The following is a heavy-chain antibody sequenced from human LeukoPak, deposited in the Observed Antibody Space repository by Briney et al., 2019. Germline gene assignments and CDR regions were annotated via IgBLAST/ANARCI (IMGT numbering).Heavy chain of an antibody. D-gene: IGHD3-3*01. V-gene: IGHV4-59*01. CDR3: ARATPNNYDFWSGYPKVFDY. CDR2: IYYSGST. J-gene: IGHJ4*02. Sequence: SETLSLTXTVSGGSISSYYWSWIRQPPGKGLEWIGYIYYSGSTNYNPSLKSRVTISVDTSKNQFSLKLSSVTAADTAVYYCARATPNNYDFWSGYPKVFDYWGQGTLVTVSS. CDR1: GGSISSYY.